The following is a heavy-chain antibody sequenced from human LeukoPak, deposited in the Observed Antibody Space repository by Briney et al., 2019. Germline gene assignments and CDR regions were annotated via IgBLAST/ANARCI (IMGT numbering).Heavy chain of an antibody. V-gene: IGHV1-69*06. D-gene: IGHD5-12*01. CDR2: IIPIFGTA. Sequence: SVKVSCKASGGTFSSYAISWVRQSPGQGLEWMGGIIPIFGTANYAQKFQGRVTITADKSTSTAYMELSSLRSEDTAVHYYARLYSGYDPIDYWGQGTLVTVSS. J-gene: IGHJ4*02. CDR1: GGTFSSYA. CDR3: ARLYSGYDPIDY.